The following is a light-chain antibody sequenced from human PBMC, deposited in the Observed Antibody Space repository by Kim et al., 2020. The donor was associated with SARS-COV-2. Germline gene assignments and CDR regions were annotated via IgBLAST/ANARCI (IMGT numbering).Light chain of an antibody. CDR3: QQYNSYSLYT. CDR2: DAS. J-gene: IGKJ2*01. V-gene: IGKV1-5*01. CDR1: QSISSW. Sequence: ASGGDRVTITCRASQSISSWLAWYQQKPGKAPKVLIYDASSLESGVPSRFSGSGSGTEFTLTISSLQPDDFATYYCQQYNSYSLYTFGQGTKLEI.